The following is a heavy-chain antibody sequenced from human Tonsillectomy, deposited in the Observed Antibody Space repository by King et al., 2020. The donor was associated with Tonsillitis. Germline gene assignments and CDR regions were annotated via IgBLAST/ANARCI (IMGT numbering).Heavy chain of an antibody. D-gene: IGHD2-15*01. J-gene: IGHJ4*02. V-gene: IGHV3-73*02. CDR3: SGRAADWPIKWWFSY. CDR2: MRSKANSYAT. Sequence: VQLVESGGGLVQPGGSLKLSCAASGFTFSGSAMHWVRQASGKGLEWVGRMRSKANSYATIYAASLKGRFTISRDDSKNTAYLQMNSLKTKDTAVYYCSGRAADWPIKWWFSYWGPGTLVTVSS. CDR1: GFTFSGSA.